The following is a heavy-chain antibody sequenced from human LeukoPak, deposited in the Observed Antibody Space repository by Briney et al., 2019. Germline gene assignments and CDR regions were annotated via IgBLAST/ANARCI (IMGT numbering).Heavy chain of an antibody. CDR2: ISSSSSYI. V-gene: IGHV3-21*01. CDR1: GFTFSSYS. Sequence: GGSLRLSCAASGFTFSSYSMNWVRQAPGKGLEWASSISSSSSYIYYADSVKGRFTISRDNAKNSLYLQMNSLRAEDTAVYYCARDETPLYYEDYWGQGTLVTVSS. D-gene: IGHD3-22*01. CDR3: ARDETPLYYEDY. J-gene: IGHJ4*02.